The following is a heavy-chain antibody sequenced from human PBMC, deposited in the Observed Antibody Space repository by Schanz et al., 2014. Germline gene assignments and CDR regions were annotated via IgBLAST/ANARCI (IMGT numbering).Heavy chain of an antibody. CDR2: ISYDGTNE. CDR1: GFTFSQYG. Sequence: QVQLVESGGGVVQPGRSLRLSCAASGFTFSQYGMHWVRQAPGKGLEWVAVISYDGTNEYYAESVKGRFTISRDNAKNTFYLHMNSLRNEDTAVYFCAKDRGDGYSNGIFQYWGLGTLXTVSS. J-gene: IGHJ4*02. D-gene: IGHD5-18*01. CDR3: AKDRGDGYSNGIFQY. V-gene: IGHV3-30*18.